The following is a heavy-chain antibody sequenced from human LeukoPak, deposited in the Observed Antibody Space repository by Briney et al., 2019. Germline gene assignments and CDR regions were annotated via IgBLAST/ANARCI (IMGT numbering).Heavy chain of an antibody. CDR1: GFTFSSYG. Sequence: GGSLRLSCAASGFTFSSYGMHWVRQAPGKGLEWVAFIRYDGSNKYYADSVKGRFTISRDNSKNTLYLQMNSLRAEDTAVYYRVNMGLLVVAAALDYWGQGTIVTVSS. CDR3: VNMGLLVVAAALDY. CDR2: IRYDGSNK. V-gene: IGHV3-30*02. D-gene: IGHD2-2*01. J-gene: IGHJ4*02.